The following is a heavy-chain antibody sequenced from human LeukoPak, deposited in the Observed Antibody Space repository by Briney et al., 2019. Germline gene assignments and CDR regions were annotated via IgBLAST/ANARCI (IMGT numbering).Heavy chain of an antibody. V-gene: IGHV4-34*01. Sequence: SETLSLTCAVYGGSFSGYYWSWIRQPPGKGLEWIGEINHSGSTNYNPSLKSRVTISVDTSKNQFSLKLSSVTAADTAVYYCARGWVRGAIPLHYDYYYMDVWGKGTTVTISS. CDR3: ARGWVRGAIPLHYDYYYMDV. CDR1: GGSFSGYY. D-gene: IGHD3-10*01. CDR2: INHSGST. J-gene: IGHJ6*03.